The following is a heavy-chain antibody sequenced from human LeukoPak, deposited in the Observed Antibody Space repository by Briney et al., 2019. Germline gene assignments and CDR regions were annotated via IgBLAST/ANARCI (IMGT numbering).Heavy chain of an antibody. Sequence: GGSLRLSCAASGFTFDHYGMSWVRHAPGKGLEWVGGINWNSGSTGHADSAKGRFTISRDNAKNSLYLQMNGLRAEDTAFYYCARDREGSGWWYFDSWGQGALVTVSS. CDR1: GFTFDHYG. V-gene: IGHV3-20*04. D-gene: IGHD6-19*01. CDR3: ARDREGSGWWYFDS. J-gene: IGHJ4*02. CDR2: INWNSGST.